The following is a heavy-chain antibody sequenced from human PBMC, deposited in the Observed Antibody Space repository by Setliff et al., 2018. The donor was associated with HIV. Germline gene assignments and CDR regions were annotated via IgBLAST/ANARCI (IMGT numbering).Heavy chain of an antibody. CDR3: ARAFGRDIVVVPAATGGDV. D-gene: IGHD2-2*01. J-gene: IGHJ6*02. CDR2: ISSSGSYI. CDR1: GFTFSSYS. V-gene: IGHV3-21*01. Sequence: GGSLRLSCAASGFTFSSYSMNWVRQAPGKGLEWVSSISSSGSYIYYADSVRGRFTISRDNAKNSLYLQMNSLSAEDTAVYYCARAFGRDIVVVPAATGGDVWGQGTTVTVSS.